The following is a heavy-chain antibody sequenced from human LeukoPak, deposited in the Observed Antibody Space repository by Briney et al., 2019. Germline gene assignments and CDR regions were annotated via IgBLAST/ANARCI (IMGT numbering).Heavy chain of an antibody. CDR1: GGTFSSYA. Sequence: SVKVSCKASGGTFSSYAISWVRQAPGQGLEWMGRIIPILGIANYAQKFQGRVTITADKSTSTAYMELGSLRSEDTAVYYCARDSITIFGVVIGYFQHWGQGTLVTVSS. D-gene: IGHD3-3*01. V-gene: IGHV1-69*04. J-gene: IGHJ1*01. CDR3: ARDSITIFGVVIGYFQH. CDR2: IIPILGIA.